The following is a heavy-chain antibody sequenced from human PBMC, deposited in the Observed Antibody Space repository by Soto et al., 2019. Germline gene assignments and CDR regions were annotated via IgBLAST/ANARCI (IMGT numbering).Heavy chain of an antibody. Sequence: PSETLSLTCTVSGGSISSSSYYWGWIRQPPGKGLEWIGSIYYSGSTYYNPSLKSRVTISVDTSKNQFSLKLSSVTAADTAVYYCARLNLSDYGDYYFDYWGQGTLVTVSS. CDR1: GGSISSSSYY. V-gene: IGHV4-39*01. J-gene: IGHJ4*02. CDR3: ARLNLSDYGDYYFDY. D-gene: IGHD3-16*01. CDR2: IYYSGST.